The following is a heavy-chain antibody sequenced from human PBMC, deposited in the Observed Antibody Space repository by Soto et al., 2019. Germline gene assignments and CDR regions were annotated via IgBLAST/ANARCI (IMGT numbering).Heavy chain of an antibody. CDR2: ISGSGGST. CDR1: GFTFSSYA. Sequence: GGSLRLSCAASGFTFSSYAMSWVRQAPGKGLEWVSAISGSGGSTYYADSVKGRFTISRDNSKNTLYLQMNSLRAEDTAVYYCAKSGIAARPSLWYFDLWGRGTLVTVSS. J-gene: IGHJ2*01. V-gene: IGHV3-23*01. CDR3: AKSGIAARPSLWYFDL. D-gene: IGHD6-6*01.